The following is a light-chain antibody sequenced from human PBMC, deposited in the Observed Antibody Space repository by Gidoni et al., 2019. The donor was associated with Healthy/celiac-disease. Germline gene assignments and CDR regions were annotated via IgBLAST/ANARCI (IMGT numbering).Light chain of an antibody. CDR1: QSVSSY. Sequence: IGLTQSPATWSLSPGERATLSCRASQSVSSYLAWYQQKPGQAPRLLIYDASTRATGIPARFSGSGSGTDFTLTISSLEPEDFAVYYCQQRSNWPPLTFGGXTKVEIK. CDR2: DAS. J-gene: IGKJ4*01. CDR3: QQRSNWPPLT. V-gene: IGKV3-11*01.